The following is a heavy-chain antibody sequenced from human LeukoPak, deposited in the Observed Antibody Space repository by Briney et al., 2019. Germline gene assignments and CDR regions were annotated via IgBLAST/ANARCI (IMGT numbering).Heavy chain of an antibody. CDR1: GYSISSGYY. J-gene: IGHJ4*02. CDR2: INHSGST. D-gene: IGHD4-17*01. Sequence: SETLSLTCAVSGYSISSGYYWGWIRQPPGKGLEWIGEINHSGSTNYNPSLKSRVTISVDTSKNQFSLKLNSVTAADTAVYYCARENDYGDYAAYWGQGTLVTVSS. CDR3: ARENDYGDYAAY. V-gene: IGHV4-38-2*02.